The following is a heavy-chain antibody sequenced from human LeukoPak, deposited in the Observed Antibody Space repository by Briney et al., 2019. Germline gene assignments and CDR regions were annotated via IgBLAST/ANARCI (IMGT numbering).Heavy chain of an antibody. V-gene: IGHV3-48*03. Sequence: GGSLRLSCAASGFTFSSYEMNWVRQAPGKGLEWVSYISSSGSTIYYADSVKGRFTISGDNAKNSLYLQMNSLRAEDTAVYYCARDMEPDAFDIWGQGTMVTVSS. CDR2: ISSSGSTI. CDR1: GFTFSSYE. CDR3: ARDMEPDAFDI. J-gene: IGHJ3*02. D-gene: IGHD1-1*01.